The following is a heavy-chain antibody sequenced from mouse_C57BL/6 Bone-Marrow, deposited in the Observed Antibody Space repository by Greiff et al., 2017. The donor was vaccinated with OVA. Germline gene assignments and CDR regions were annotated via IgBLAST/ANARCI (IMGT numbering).Heavy chain of an antibody. V-gene: IGHV1-15*01. J-gene: IGHJ2*01. Sequence: VKLMESGAELVRPGALVTLSCKASGYTFTDYEMHWVKQTPVHGLEWIGAIDPETGGTAYNQKFKGKAILTADKSSSTAYMELRSLTSEDSAVYYCTKDWSFDYWGQGTTLTVSS. CDR3: TKDWSFDY. CDR2: IDPETGGT. CDR1: GYTFTDYE.